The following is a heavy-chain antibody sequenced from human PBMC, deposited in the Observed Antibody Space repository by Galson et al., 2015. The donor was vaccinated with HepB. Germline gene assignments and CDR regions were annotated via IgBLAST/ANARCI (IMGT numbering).Heavy chain of an antibody. J-gene: IGHJ3*02. Sequence: PALVKPTQTLTLTCTLSGFSLNTSGVGVGWIRQPPGKALEWLALIYWDDDKRYRPSLKSRLTITKDTSKNQVLLTMTNMDPVDTAAYYCAHALHYFGSGSYPIYRYAFDIWGQGTMVTISS. V-gene: IGHV2-5*02. CDR3: AHALHYFGSGSYPIYRYAFDI. CDR2: IYWDDDK. D-gene: IGHD3-10*01. CDR1: GFSLNTSGVG.